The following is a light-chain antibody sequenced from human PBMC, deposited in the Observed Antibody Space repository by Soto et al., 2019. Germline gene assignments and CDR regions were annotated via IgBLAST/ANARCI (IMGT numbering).Light chain of an antibody. V-gene: IGKV4-1*01. CDR3: QQYYILPLT. Sequence: DIVMTQSPASLAVSLGERATINCKSSQRLLYASNNKHYLAWYQQKPGQPPKLLIYWASLRESGVPDRFSGSASGPFFTLTITDLQAEDVAIYFCQQYYILPLTFGGGTKVEL. CDR1: QRLLYASNNKHY. J-gene: IGKJ4*01. CDR2: WAS.